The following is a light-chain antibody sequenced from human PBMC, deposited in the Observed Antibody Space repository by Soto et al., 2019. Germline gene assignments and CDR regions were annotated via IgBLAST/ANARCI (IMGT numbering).Light chain of an antibody. CDR3: LLYYGGALL. CDR1: AGAVTSGYY. CDR2: STT. Sequence: QAVVTQEPSVTVSPGGTVTLTCASSAGAVTSGYYPNWFQQKPGLAPRALIYSTTHKHSWTPARFSGSLLGGKAALTLSGVEPEDEAEYYCLLYYGGALLFGGGTKVTVL. J-gene: IGLJ3*02. V-gene: IGLV7-43*01.